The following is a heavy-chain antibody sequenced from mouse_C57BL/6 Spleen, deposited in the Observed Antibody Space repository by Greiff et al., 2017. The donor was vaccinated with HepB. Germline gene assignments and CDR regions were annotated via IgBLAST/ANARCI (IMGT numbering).Heavy chain of an antibody. Sequence: QVHVKQSGAELVRPGASVTLSCKASGYTFTDYEMHRVKQTPVHGLEWIGAIDPETGGTAYNQKFKGKAILTADKSSSTAYMELRSLTSEDSAVYYCTRDAYDYDDYWGQGTTLTVSS. D-gene: IGHD2-4*01. J-gene: IGHJ2*01. CDR3: TRDAYDYDDY. CDR2: IDPETGGT. V-gene: IGHV1-15*01. CDR1: GYTFTDYE.